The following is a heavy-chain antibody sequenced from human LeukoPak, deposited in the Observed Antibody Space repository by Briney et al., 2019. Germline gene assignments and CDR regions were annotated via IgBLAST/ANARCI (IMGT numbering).Heavy chain of an antibody. Sequence: PQASVKVSCKASGYSSTNYGISWVRQAPGQGLEWMGWIHIYRGNTNYAQKFQGRVTMTTDTSTSTVYMEVRGLRSDDTAMYYCARDVGITVADSFDPWGQGTLVTVSS. V-gene: IGHV1-18*01. D-gene: IGHD6-13*01. J-gene: IGHJ5*02. CDR3: ARDVGITVADSFDP. CDR2: IHIYRGNT. CDR1: GYSSTNYG.